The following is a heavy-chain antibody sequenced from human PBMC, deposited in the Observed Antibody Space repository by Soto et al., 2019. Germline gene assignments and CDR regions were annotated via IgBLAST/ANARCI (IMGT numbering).Heavy chain of an antibody. CDR2: IWYDGSNK. V-gene: IGHV3-33*01. Sequence: QVQLVESGGGVVQPGRSLRLSCAASGFTFSSYGMHWVRQAPGKGLGWVALIWYDGSNKYYADSVTGRFTISRDNSKNTLYLQMNSLRVEDTAVYYCARGVPYGGNSYFDYWGQGTLVTVSS. CDR3: ARGVPYGGNSYFDY. J-gene: IGHJ4*02. CDR1: GFTFSSYG. D-gene: IGHD4-17*01.